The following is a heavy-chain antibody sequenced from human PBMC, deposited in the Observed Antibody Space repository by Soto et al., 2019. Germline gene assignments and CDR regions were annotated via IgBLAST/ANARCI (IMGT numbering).Heavy chain of an antibody. CDR2: INAGNGNT. V-gene: IGHV1-3*01. CDR1: GYTVTSYA. CDR3: ARFAHGDYVDY. J-gene: IGHJ4*02. D-gene: IGHD4-17*01. Sequence: GASVKVSCKASGYTVTSYAMHCVRQAPGQMLEWMGWINAGNGNTKYSQKFQGRVTITRDTSASTAYMELSSLRSEDTAVYYCARFAHGDYVDYWGQGTLVTVSS.